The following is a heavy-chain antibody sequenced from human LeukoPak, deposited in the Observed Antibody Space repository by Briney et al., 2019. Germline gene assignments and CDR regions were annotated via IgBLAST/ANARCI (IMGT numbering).Heavy chain of an antibody. V-gene: IGHV3-73*01. J-gene: IGHJ6*02. CDR2: IRSKANSYAT. CDR1: GLTFSGSA. CDR3: TSRRYSSGYYGMDV. Sequence: PGGSLRLSCAASGLTFSGSAMHWVRQASGKGLEWVGRIRSKANSYATAYAASVKGRFTISRDDSKNTAYLQMNSLKTEDTAVYYCTSRRYSSGYYGMDVWGQGTTVTVSS. D-gene: IGHD6-19*01.